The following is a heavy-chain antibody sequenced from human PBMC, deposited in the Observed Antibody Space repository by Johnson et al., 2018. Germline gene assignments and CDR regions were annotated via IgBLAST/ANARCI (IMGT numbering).Heavy chain of an antibody. D-gene: IGHD3-10*01. J-gene: IGHJ6*03. CDR2: MNPNSGNT. CDR1: GYTFTNYD. CDR3: ARSYYYASGTYYYYMDV. V-gene: IGHV1-8*01. Sequence: QVQLVQSGAEVKKPGASXKVSCKASGYTFTNYDLNWVRQATGQGLEWMGWMNPNSGNTGYAQKFQGRVIMTRNTSSSTAYLVLSSLRSEDTAVYFCARSYYYASGTYYYYMDVGGKGTTVAVS.